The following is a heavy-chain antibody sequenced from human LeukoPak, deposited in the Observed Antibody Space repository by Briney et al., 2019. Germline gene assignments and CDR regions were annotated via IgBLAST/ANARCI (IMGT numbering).Heavy chain of an antibody. J-gene: IGHJ5*02. CDR2: INHSGST. D-gene: IGHD3-3*01. CDR1: GGSFSGYY. CDR3: ARGRRNYDFWSGHGRWFDP. Sequence: SETLSLTCAVYGGSFSGYYWSWIRQPPGKGLEWIGEINHSGSTNYNPSLKSRVTISVDTPKNQFSLKLSSVTAADTAVYYCARGRRNYDFWSGHGRWFDPWGQGTLVTVSS. V-gene: IGHV4-34*01.